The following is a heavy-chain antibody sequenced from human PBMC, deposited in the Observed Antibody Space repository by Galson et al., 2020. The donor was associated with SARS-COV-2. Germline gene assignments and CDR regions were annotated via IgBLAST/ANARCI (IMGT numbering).Heavy chain of an antibody. CDR2: IYYSGST. Sequence: SETLSLTCTVSGGSISSYYWSWIRQPPGKGLDWIGYIYYSGSTNYNPSLKSRVTISVDTSKNQVSLKLSSVTAADTAVYYCARSDSSGWYGIYYYGMDVWGQGTTVTVSS. CDR3: ARSDSSGWYGIYYYGMDV. D-gene: IGHD6-19*01. CDR1: GGSISSYY. J-gene: IGHJ6*02. V-gene: IGHV4-59*13.